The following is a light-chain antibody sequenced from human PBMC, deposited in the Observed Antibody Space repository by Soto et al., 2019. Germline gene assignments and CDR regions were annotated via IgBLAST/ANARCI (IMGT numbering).Light chain of an antibody. V-gene: IGLV2-11*01. CDR3: CSYAATNTFV. J-gene: IGLJ1*01. Sequence: QSALTQPRSVSGSPGQSVTVSCTGSNSDIGDYSYVSWYQKHPDKAPRLMIFDVNKRPSGVPERFSGSKSGNTASLTISGLQAEDEADYYCCSYAATNTFVFGPGTKVTV. CDR2: DVN. CDR1: NSDIGDYSY.